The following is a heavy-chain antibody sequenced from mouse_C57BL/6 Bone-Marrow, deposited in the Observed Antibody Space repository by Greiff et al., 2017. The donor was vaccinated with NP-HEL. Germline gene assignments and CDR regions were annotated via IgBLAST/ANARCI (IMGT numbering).Heavy chain of an antibody. V-gene: IGHV1-76*01. Sequence: VQLQQSGAELVRPGASVKLSCKASGYTFTDYYINWVKQRPGQGLEWIARIYPGSGNTYYNEKFKGKATLTAEKSSSTAYMQLSSLTSEDSAVYFCARGRFFAYGGRGTLVTVSA. J-gene: IGHJ3*01. CDR3: ARGRFFAY. CDR2: IYPGSGNT. CDR1: GYTFTDYY.